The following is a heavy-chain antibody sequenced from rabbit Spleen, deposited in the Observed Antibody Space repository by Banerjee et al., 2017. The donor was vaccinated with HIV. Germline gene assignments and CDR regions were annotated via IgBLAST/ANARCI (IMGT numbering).Heavy chain of an antibody. J-gene: IGHJ4*01. Sequence: LEESGGGLVQPEGSLKLSCTASGFTLRSYWVCWVRQAPGKGLEWIACIYTGSSGSTYYASWAKGRFTISKTSSTTVDLKMTSLTAADTATYFCGKGGGYYVSDLWGQGTLVTVS. CDR2: IYTGSSGST. CDR1: GFTLRSYW. V-gene: IGHV1S45*01. D-gene: IGHD1-1*01. CDR3: GKGGGYYVSDL.